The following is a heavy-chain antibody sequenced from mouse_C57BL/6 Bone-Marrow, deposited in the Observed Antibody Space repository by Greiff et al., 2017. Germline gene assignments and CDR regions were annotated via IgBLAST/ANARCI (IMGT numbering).Heavy chain of an antibody. D-gene: IGHD2-2*01. J-gene: IGHJ1*03. CDR2: ISDGGSYT. CDR1: GFTFSSYA. V-gene: IGHV5-4*01. Sequence: DVMLVESGGGLVKPGGSLKLSCAASGFTFSSYAMSWVRQTPEKRLEWVATISDGGSYTYYPDNVKGRFTISRDNAKNNLYLQRSHLKSEDTAMYYCARDNYGYDEGYWYFDVWGTGTTVTVSS. CDR3: ARDNYGYDEGYWYFDV.